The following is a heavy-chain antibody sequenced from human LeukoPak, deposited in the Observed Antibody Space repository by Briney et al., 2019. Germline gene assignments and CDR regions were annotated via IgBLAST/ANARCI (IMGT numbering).Heavy chain of an antibody. CDR1: GFTFNNYA. CDR3: ANDFDH. Sequence: PGGSLRLSCAAPGFTFNNYAMSWVRQAPGKGLERVSTISGSDDNTYYADSVKGRFTISRVISKNTLYLQMNSLRADDTAVYYCANDFDHWGQGTLVTVSS. V-gene: IGHV3-23*01. J-gene: IGHJ4*02. CDR2: ISGSDDNT.